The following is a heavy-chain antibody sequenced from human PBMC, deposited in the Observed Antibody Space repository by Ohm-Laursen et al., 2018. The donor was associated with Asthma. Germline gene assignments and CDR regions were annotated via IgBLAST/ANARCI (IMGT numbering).Heavy chain of an antibody. CDR2: ISGSGGST. Sequence: SLRLSCSASGFTFSSSAMSWVRQAPGKGLEWVSAISGSGGSTYYADSVKGRFTISRDNSKNTLYLQMNSLRAEDTAVYYCATGGLRALGYFDYWGQGTLVTVSS. V-gene: IGHV3-23*01. J-gene: IGHJ4*02. CDR3: ATGGLRALGYFDY. CDR1: GFTFSSSA. D-gene: IGHD4-17*01.